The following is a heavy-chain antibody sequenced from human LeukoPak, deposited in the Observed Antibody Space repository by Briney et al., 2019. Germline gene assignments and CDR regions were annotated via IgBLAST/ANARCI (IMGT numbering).Heavy chain of an antibody. Sequence: SETLSLTCAVYGGSFSGHYWSWIRQPPGKGLEWIGEINHSGSTNYNPSLKSRVTISVDTSKNQFSLKLSSVTAADTAVYYCASGVFMAYWGQGTLVTVSS. D-gene: IGHD3-10*01. CDR2: INHSGST. V-gene: IGHV4-34*01. CDR1: GGSFSGHY. CDR3: ASGVFMAY. J-gene: IGHJ4*02.